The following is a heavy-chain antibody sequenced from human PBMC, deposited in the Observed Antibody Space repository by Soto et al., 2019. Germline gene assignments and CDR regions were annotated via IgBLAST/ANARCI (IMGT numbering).Heavy chain of an antibody. CDR1: GFTFSDYY. CDR3: ARGIAVAGLGDAFDI. CDR2: ISGSGTTI. D-gene: IGHD6-19*01. Sequence: QEHLVESGGGLVKPGGSLRLSCAASGFTFSDYYMSWIRQAPGKGLDWVAHISGSGTTIYYADSVKGRFTVSRDNAKNSLFLQMTSLRADDTAVYYCARGIAVAGLGDAFDIWGQGTMVTVSS. J-gene: IGHJ3*02. V-gene: IGHV3-11*04.